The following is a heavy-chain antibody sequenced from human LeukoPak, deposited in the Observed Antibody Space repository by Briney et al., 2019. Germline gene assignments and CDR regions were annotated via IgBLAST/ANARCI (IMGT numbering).Heavy chain of an antibody. CDR2: TSYDGSNK. CDR3: AKGVFGVNRAFDY. V-gene: IGHV3-30*04. CDR1: GFTFSGHA. Sequence: GGSLRLSCAASGFTFSGHAMHWVRQAPGKGLECLAVTSYDGSNKYYADSVKGRFTISRDNSKNTLYLQMNSLRVDDTALYYCAKGVFGVNRAFDYWGQGTLVTVSS. J-gene: IGHJ4*02. D-gene: IGHD3-3*01.